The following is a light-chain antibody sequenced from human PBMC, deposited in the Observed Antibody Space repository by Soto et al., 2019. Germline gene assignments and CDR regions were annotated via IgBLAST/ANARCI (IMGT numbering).Light chain of an antibody. Sequence: QSALTQPASVSGSPGQSITISCSGTTNEVGFDNLVSWYQQHPGKAPKLVIYEVYKRPSGVSNRFSGSRSDKMASRTISGLQSEDEADYYCSSYANSLWVFGGGTKLTVL. CDR1: TNEVGFDNL. V-gene: IGLV2-23*02. CDR2: EVY. CDR3: SSYANSLWV. J-gene: IGLJ3*02.